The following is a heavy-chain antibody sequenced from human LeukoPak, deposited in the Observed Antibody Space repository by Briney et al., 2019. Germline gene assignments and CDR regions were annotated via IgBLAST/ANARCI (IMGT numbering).Heavy chain of an antibody. V-gene: IGHV3-23*01. Sequence: PGGSLRLSCAASGFTFSSYAMSWVRQAPGKGLEWVSSICGSGGSTYYADSVKGRFTISRDTSKNTLYLQMNSVGAEDTAVYYCAKGLSGSCYSGSNYRGQGTLVTVSS. J-gene: IGHJ4*02. D-gene: IGHD2-15*01. CDR2: ICGSGGST. CDR3: AKGLSGSCYSGSNY. CDR1: GFTFSSYA.